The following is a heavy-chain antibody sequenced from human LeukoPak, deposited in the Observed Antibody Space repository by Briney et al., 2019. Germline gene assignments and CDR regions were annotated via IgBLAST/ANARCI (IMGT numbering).Heavy chain of an antibody. CDR1: GGSFSSYS. CDR3: ARGYYPPRWYFDL. D-gene: IGHD3-10*01. CDR2: IIEKGNA. J-gene: IGHJ2*01. V-gene: IGHV4-34*01. Sequence: SETLSLTCALYGGSFSSYSWSWTWIRQTPEKGLEWIGEIIEKGNANYNPSLKSRVTIDLDTSKNPFPLKLTSMTAADTAMYYCARGYYPPRWYFDLWGRGTLVTVSS.